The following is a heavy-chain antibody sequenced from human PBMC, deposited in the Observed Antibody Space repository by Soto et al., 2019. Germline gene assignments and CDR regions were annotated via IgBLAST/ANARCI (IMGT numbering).Heavy chain of an antibody. CDR2: SRDKVSSYTT. J-gene: IGHJ6*02. Sequence: EVQLVESGGGLVQPGGSLRLACTASGFILSDHYMDWVRRAPGKGLEWIGRSRDKVSSYTTQYAASVKGRFTISRDESKDSLYLQIDNLKTEDTAVYFCTRGGSSSPYYDPMDVWGQGTTVIISS. CDR3: TRGGSSSPYYDPMDV. D-gene: IGHD6-6*01. CDR1: GFILSDHY. V-gene: IGHV3-72*01.